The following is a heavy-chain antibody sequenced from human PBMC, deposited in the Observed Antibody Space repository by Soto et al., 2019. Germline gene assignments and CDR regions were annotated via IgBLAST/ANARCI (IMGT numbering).Heavy chain of an antibody. Sequence: PGGSLRLSCAASGFTFSSYAMTWVRQAPGKGLEWVSAISGSGGNTYYADSVKGRFAISRDNSKNTLYLQMSSLRAEDTAVYFCVGEVGFQLIYWGQGTLVTVSS. CDR2: ISGSGGNT. CDR1: GFTFSSYA. D-gene: IGHD2-2*01. V-gene: IGHV3-23*01. J-gene: IGHJ4*02. CDR3: VGEVGFQLIY.